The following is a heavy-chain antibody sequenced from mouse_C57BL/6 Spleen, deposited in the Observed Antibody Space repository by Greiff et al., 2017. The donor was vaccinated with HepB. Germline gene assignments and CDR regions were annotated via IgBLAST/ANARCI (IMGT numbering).Heavy chain of an antibody. V-gene: IGHV1-15*01. CDR3: TSQGDDYLDY. CDR1: GYTFTDYE. D-gene: IGHD2-3*01. J-gene: IGHJ2*01. Sequence: QVQLQRSGAELVRPGASVTLSCKASGYTFTDYEMHWVKQTPVHGLEWIGAIDPETGGTAYNQKFKGKAILTADKSSSTAYMELRSLTSEDSAVYYCTSQGDDYLDYWGQGTTLTVSS. CDR2: IDPETGGT.